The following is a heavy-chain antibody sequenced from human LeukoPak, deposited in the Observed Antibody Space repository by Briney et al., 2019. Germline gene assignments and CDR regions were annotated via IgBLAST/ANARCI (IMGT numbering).Heavy chain of an antibody. V-gene: IGHV3-23*01. CDR3: AKGHCSSTSCYTAGYYYYYGVDV. Sequence: GGSLRLSCAASGFTFSSYAMSWVRQAPGKGLEWVSAISGSGGSTYYADSVKGRFTISRDNSKNTLYLQMNSLRAEDTAVYYCAKGHCSSTSCYTAGYYYYYGVDVWGKGTTVTVSS. D-gene: IGHD2-2*02. CDR1: GFTFSSYA. CDR2: ISGSGGST. J-gene: IGHJ6*04.